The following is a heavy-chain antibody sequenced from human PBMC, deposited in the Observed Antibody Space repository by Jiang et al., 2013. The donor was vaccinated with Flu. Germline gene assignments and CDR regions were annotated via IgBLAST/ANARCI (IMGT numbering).Heavy chain of an antibody. Sequence: RFTVSRDISKNTLYLQMNSLRAEDTAVYYCAKTTVVVLPALLSAAFDIWGQGTVVTVSS. J-gene: IGHJ3*02. D-gene: IGHD2-2*01. V-gene: IGHV3-23*01. CDR3: AKTTVVVLPALLSAAFDI.